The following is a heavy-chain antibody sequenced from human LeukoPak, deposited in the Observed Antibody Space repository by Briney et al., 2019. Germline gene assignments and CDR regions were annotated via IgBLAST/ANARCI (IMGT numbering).Heavy chain of an antibody. V-gene: IGHV4-34*01. J-gene: IGHJ4*02. D-gene: IGHD3-22*01. CDR2: INHSGST. Sequence: SETLSLTCAVYGGSFSGYYWSWIRQPPGKGLEWIGEINHSGSTNYNPSLKSRVTISVDTSKNQFSLKLSSVTAADTAVYYCARRRFIVVVKQYYFDYWGQGTLVTVSS. CDR1: GGSFSGYY. CDR3: ARRRFIVVVKQYYFDY.